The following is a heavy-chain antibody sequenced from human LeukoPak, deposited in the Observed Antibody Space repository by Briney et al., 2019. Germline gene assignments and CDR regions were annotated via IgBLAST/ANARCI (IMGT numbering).Heavy chain of an antibody. CDR2: INHSGST. CDR3: AWGQGSSKLNFDY. D-gene: IGHD6-6*01. J-gene: IGHJ4*02. V-gene: IGHV4-34*01. Sequence: SETLSLTCAVYGGSFSGYYWSWIRQPPGKGLEWIGEINHSGSTNYNPSLKSRVTISVDTSKNQFSLKLSSVTAADTAVYYCAWGQGSSKLNFDYWGQGTLVTVSS. CDR1: GGSFSGYY.